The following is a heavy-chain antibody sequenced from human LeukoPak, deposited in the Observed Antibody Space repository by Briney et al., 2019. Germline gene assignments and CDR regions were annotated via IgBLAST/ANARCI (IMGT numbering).Heavy chain of an antibody. CDR3: AKALWSVTVDY. J-gene: IGHJ4*02. D-gene: IGHD2-21*02. CDR1: GFTFSTYA. CDR2: ISSSGGST. Sequence: PGGSLRLSCAASGFTFSTYAMTWVRQAPGKGLEWVSGISSSGGSTYYADSVKGRFTISRDNCKNTLYLQMNSLRAEDTAVYYCAKALWSVTVDYWGQGTLVTVSS. V-gene: IGHV3-23*01.